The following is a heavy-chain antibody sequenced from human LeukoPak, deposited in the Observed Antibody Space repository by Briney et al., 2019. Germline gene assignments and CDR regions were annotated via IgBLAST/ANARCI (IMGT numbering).Heavy chain of an antibody. CDR3: ATVRGIFGVVITSYNWFDP. J-gene: IGHJ5*02. CDR1: GGTFSSYT. D-gene: IGHD3-3*01. Sequence: SVKVSCKASGGTFSSYTISWVRQAPGQGLEWMGRIIPILGVANYAQKFQGRVTITADKSTSTAYMELISLRSEDTAVYYCATVRGIFGVVITSYNWFDPWGQGTLVTVSS. CDR2: IIPILGVA. V-gene: IGHV1-69*02.